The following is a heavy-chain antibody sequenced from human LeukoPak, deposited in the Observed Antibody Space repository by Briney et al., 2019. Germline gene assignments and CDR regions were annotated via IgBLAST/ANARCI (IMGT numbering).Heavy chain of an antibody. Sequence: SETLSLTCGVSGDSISSSNWWSWVRQPPGKGLEWIAEIYHSGSTNYNPSLKSRVSISVDKSKNRFSLKVTSVTAADTAVYYCARGRLWLDYWGQGTLVTVSS. CDR2: IYHSGST. V-gene: IGHV4-4*02. D-gene: IGHD4/OR15-4a*01. CDR1: GDSISSSNW. CDR3: ARGRLWLDY. J-gene: IGHJ4*02.